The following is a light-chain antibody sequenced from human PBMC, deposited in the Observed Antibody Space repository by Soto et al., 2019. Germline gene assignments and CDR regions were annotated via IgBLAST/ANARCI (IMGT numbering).Light chain of an antibody. V-gene: IGKV3-11*01. Sequence: ETVIPQSPPGQSVSPGSRATLSCRASQSISTNLAWYQQKPGQAPRLLIYDASRRATGVPPRFSGSGSGTDFSLTISSLQPEDFAVYYCQQRDSWWTFGQGTKVDIK. CDR2: DAS. CDR1: QSISTN. J-gene: IGKJ1*01. CDR3: QQRDSWWT.